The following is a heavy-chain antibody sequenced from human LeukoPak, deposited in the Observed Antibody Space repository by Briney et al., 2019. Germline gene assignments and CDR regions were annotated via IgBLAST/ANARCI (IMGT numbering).Heavy chain of an antibody. J-gene: IGHJ5*02. Sequence: SVKVSCKASGGTFNSYAISWVRQAPGQGLEWMGGIIPIFGAANYAQKLQGRVTITADKDTSTAYMEVSSLKSEDTAVYYCARENRHNWKSDLMLYWLDPWGQGTLVTVSS. CDR2: IIPIFGAA. D-gene: IGHD1-20*01. V-gene: IGHV1-69*06. CDR1: GGTFNSYA. CDR3: ARENRHNWKSDLMLYWLDP.